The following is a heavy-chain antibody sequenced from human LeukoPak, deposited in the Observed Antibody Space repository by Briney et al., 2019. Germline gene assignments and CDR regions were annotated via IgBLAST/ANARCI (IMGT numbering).Heavy chain of an antibody. V-gene: IGHV3-33*01. Sequence: GRSLRLSCAAPGFTSSSYGMHWVRQAPGKGLEWVAVIWYDGSNKYSTDSVKGRFTISRDNSKNTLCLQMNSLRAEDTAVYYCARDFLPFGGVIGLEAFDIWGQGTMVTVSS. CDR1: GFTSSSYG. CDR2: IWYDGSNK. CDR3: ARDFLPFGGVIGLEAFDI. J-gene: IGHJ3*02. D-gene: IGHD3-16*02.